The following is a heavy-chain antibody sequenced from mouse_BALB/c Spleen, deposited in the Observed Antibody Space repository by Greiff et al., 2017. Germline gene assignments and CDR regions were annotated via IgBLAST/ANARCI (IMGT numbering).Heavy chain of an antibody. CDR2: ISSGSSTI. Sequence: EVQGVESGGGLVQPGGSRKLSCAASGFTFSSFGMHWVRQAPEKGLEWVAYISSGSSTIYYADTVKGRFTISRDNPKNTLFLQMTSLRSEDTAMYYCARGYGSSRYYAMDYWGQGTSVTVSS. V-gene: IGHV5-17*02. CDR3: ARGYGSSRYYAMDY. D-gene: IGHD1-1*01. CDR1: GFTFSSFG. J-gene: IGHJ4*01.